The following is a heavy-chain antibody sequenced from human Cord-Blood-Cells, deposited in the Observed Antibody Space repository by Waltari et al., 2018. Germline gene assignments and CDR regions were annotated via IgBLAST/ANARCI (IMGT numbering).Heavy chain of an antibody. V-gene: IGHV3-21*01. J-gene: IGHJ3*02. CDR2: ISSSSSDK. D-gene: IGHD6-6*01. CDR3: ARDRGAARHDAFDI. Sequence: EVQLVESGGGLVKPGGSLRLSCAASGFTFSSYSMNLVRQAQGKGLEWVSSISSSSSDKYYPDSVKGRFNISRDNAKNSLYLQMNSLRAEDTAVYYCARDRGAARHDAFDIWGQGTMVTVSS. CDR1: GFTFSSYS.